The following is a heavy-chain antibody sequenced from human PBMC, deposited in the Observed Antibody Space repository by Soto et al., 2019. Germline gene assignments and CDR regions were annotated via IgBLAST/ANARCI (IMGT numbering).Heavy chain of an antibody. J-gene: IGHJ6*02. CDR2: IDWDDDK. Sequence: LVNPTQTLTLTCTFSGFSLSTSGMRVSWIRQPPGKALEWLARIDWDDDKFYSTSLKTRLTISKDTSKNQVVLTMTNMDPVDTATYYCARSAATDGMDVWGQGTTVTVSS. D-gene: IGHD2-15*01. CDR1: GFSLSTSGMR. V-gene: IGHV2-70*04. CDR3: ARSAATDGMDV.